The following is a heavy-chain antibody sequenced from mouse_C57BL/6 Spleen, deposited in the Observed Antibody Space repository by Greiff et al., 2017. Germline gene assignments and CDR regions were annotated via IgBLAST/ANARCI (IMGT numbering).Heavy chain of an antibody. V-gene: IGHV2-6*01. D-gene: IGHD3-2*02. J-gene: IGHJ3*01. CDR2: IWGVGST. CDR1: GFSLTSYG. Sequence: VNLVESGPGLVAPSQSLSITCTVSGFSLTSYGVDWVRQSPGKGLEWLGVIWGVGSTNYNSALKSRLSISKDNSKSQVFLKMNSLQTDDTAMYYWATSQTAQATSGFAYWGQGTLVTVSA. CDR3: ATSQTAQATSGFAY.